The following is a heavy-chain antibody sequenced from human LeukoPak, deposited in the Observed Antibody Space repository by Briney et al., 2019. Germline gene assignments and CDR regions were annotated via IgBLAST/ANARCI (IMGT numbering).Heavy chain of an antibody. J-gene: IGHJ4*02. D-gene: IGHD3-22*01. V-gene: IGHV3-23*01. Sequence: AGGSLRLSCAASGFTFSTHAMGWVRQAPGKGLEWVASISDSGEKTDYADSVKGRFTSSRDKSKNTLYLQMNSLRAEDTAVYYCAKRDGSGSYYFDCWGQGTLVSVSS. CDR3: AKRDGSGSYYFDC. CDR2: ISDSGEKT. CDR1: GFTFSTHA.